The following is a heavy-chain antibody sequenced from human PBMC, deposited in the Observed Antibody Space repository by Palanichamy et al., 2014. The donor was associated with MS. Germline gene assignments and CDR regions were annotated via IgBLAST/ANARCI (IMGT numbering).Heavy chain of an antibody. Sequence: VRQPPGKGLEWIGEIYHSGSTNYNPSLKSRVTISVDKSKNQFSLKLSSVTAADTAVYYCARALGVVVPYYYGMDVWGQGTTVTVSS. D-gene: IGHD2-2*01. V-gene: IGHV4-4*02. J-gene: IGHJ6*02. CDR3: ARALGVVVPYYYGMDV. CDR2: IYHSGST.